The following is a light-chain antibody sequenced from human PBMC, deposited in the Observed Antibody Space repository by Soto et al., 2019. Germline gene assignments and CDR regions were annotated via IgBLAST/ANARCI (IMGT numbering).Light chain of an antibody. J-gene: IGLJ3*02. CDR3: QSADSSGTWV. V-gene: IGLV3-25*03. CDR1: ALPKQY. CDR2: KDS. Sequence: SSELTQPPSVSVSPGQTARITCSGDALPKQYVYWYQQKPGQAPVLVLYKDSERPSGIPERFSGSSSGTTVTLTISGVQAEDEADYYCQSADSSGTWVFGGGTKLTVL.